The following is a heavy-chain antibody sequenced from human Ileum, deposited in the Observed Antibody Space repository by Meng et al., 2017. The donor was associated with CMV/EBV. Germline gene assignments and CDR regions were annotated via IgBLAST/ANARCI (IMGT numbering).Heavy chain of an antibody. CDR3: ARDAIVVVPAAILDP. Sequence: GESLKISCAASRFTFSSYEMNWVRQAPGRGLEWVSYISISGSTIYYADSVKGRFTISRDNAKNSLYQQMNSLRAEDTAVYYCARDAIVVVPAAILDPWGQGTLVTVSS. CDR1: RFTFSSYE. D-gene: IGHD2-2*02. CDR2: ISISGSTI. V-gene: IGHV3-48*03. J-gene: IGHJ5*01.